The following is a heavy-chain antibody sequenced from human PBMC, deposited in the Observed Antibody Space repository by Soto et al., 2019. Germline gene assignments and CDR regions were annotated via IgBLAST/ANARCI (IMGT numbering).Heavy chain of an antibody. Sequence: SETLSLTCAVSGGSISSGGYSWILIRQPPGKGLEWIGYIYHSGSTYYNPSLKSRVTISVDRSKNQFSLKLSSVTAADTAVYYCARDPVGVTHFDYWGQGALVTVSS. CDR3: ARDPVGVTHFDY. D-gene: IGHD1-26*01. V-gene: IGHV4-30-2*01. CDR2: IYHSGST. CDR1: GGSISSGGYS. J-gene: IGHJ4*02.